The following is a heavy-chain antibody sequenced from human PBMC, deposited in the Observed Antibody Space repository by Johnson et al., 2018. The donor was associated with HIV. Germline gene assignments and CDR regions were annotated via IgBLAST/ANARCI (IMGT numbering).Heavy chain of an antibody. CDR1: GFTFSSYA. Sequence: QVQLVESGGGVVQPGRSLTLPCAASGFTFSSYAMYWVRQAPGKGLAWVAFIRYDGSNKYYADFVKGRFTIPRDNSKNTLYLQMNSLRAEDTAVYYCAKSVVVVLVGDNDDAFDIWGQGTMVTVSS. V-gene: IGHV3-30*02. CDR3: AKSVVVVLVGDNDDAFDI. CDR2: IRYDGSNK. J-gene: IGHJ3*02. D-gene: IGHD2-21*01.